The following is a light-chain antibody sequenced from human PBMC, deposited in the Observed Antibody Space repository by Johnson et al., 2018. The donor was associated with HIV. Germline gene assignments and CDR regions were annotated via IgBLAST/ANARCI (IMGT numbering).Light chain of an antibody. V-gene: IGLV1-51*01. CDR2: ENN. CDR3: GTWDSSLSAAV. Sequence: QSVLTQPPSVSAAPGQKVTISCSGSNSNIGNNYVSWYQQLPGTAPKLLIYENNKRPSGIPDRFSGSKSGTSATLGITGLQTGDEADYYCGTWDSSLSAAVCGTGTKVTVL. J-gene: IGLJ1*01. CDR1: NSNIGNNY.